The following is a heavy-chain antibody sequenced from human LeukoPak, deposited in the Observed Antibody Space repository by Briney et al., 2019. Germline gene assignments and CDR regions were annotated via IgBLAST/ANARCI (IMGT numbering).Heavy chain of an antibody. J-gene: IGHJ4*02. V-gene: IGHV3-48*03. CDR1: GFTFSDYE. D-gene: IGHD3-22*01. CDR3: ARDRPLPDDSRTFDY. CDR2: ISSSGSAI. Sequence: PGGSLRLSCAATGFTFSDYEMNWVRQAPGKGLEWVSYISSSGSAIYYAGSVRGRFTISRDNAKNSLYLQMNSLRAEDTAVYYCARDRPLPDDSRTFDYWGQGTLVTVSS.